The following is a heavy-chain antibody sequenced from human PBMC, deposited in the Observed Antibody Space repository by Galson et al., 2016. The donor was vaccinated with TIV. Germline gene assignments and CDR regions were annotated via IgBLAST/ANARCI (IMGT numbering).Heavy chain of an antibody. CDR1: GGLVSNYA. J-gene: IGHJ4*02. CDR2: IIPILGTT. V-gene: IGHV1-69*13. CDR3: AKDPYIYGSYLDH. D-gene: IGHD5-18*01. Sequence: SVKVSCKASGGLVSNYAISWVRQAPGQGLEWMGGIIPILGTTKYAQKFQGRVTITADESTRLVNMELSSLRSEDTAVYYCAKDPYIYGSYLDHWGQGTLVTVSS.